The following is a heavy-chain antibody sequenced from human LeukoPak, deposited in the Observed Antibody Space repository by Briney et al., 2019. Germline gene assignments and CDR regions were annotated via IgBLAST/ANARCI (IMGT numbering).Heavy chain of an antibody. CDR2: ISGSGVST. CDR3: AKARVGQWLGDFDY. D-gene: IGHD6-19*01. CDR1: RFIFSSYA. V-gene: IGHV3-23*01. Sequence: GGSLRLSCAASRFIFSSYAMSWVRQAPGKGLEWVSGISGSGVSTYYADSVKGRFTISRDNSKNTLYLQMNSLRAEDTAEYYCAKARVGQWLGDFDYWGQGTLVTVSS. J-gene: IGHJ4*02.